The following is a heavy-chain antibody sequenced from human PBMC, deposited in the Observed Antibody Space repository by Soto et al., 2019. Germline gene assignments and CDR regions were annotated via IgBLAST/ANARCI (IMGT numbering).Heavy chain of an antibody. Sequence: QVQLVQSGTEVKKPGSSVKVSCKASGGTCSSYAISWVRQAPGHGLEWMGGIIPMFNTTNYAQRLQGRVTITADKSTSTVDMELNSLRSEDTAVYYCARDKEMATITEFVYWGQGTLVTASS. J-gene: IGHJ4*02. CDR1: GGTCSSYA. V-gene: IGHV1-69*06. D-gene: IGHD5-12*01. CDR2: IIPMFNTT. CDR3: ARDKEMATITEFVY.